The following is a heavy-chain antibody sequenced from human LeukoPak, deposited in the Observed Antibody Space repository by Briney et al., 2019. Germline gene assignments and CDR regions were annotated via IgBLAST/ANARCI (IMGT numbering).Heavy chain of an antibody. J-gene: IGHJ3*02. CDR2: IKQDGSEK. CDR1: GFTFSRYW. D-gene: IGHD2-21*02. V-gene: IGHV3-7*03. Sequence: PGGSLRLSCAASGFTFSRYWMSWVRQAPGKGLEWVANIKQDGSEKYYVDSVKGRFTISRDNAKNSLYLQMNSLRAEDTAVYYCAKGLGDFGRTGAFDIWGQGTMVTVSS. CDR3: AKGLGDFGRTGAFDI.